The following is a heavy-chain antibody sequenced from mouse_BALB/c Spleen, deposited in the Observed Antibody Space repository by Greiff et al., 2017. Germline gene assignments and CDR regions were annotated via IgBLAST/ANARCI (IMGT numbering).Heavy chain of an antibody. V-gene: IGHV1-14*01. J-gene: IGHJ3*01. D-gene: IGHD2-4*01. CDR2: INPYNDGT. CDR3: ARSAITTEAWFAY. Sequence: EVQLQQSGPELVKPGASVKMSCKASGYTFTSYVMHWVKQKPGQGLEWIGYINPYNDGTKYNEKFKGKATLTSDKSSSTAYMELSSLTSEDSAVYYCARSAITTEAWFAYWGQGTLGTVSA. CDR1: GYTFTSYV.